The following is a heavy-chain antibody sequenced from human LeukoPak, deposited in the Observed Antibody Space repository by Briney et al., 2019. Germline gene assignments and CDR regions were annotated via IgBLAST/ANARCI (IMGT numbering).Heavy chain of an antibody. D-gene: IGHD2-15*01. CDR2: IKSKTDGGTT. V-gene: IGHV3-15*01. CDR3: ARDQGKVLTSP. J-gene: IGHJ5*02. CDR1: GFTFSNAW. Sequence: GGSLRLSCAASGFTFSNAWMSWVRQAPGKGLEWVGRIKSKTDGGTTDYAAPVKGRFTISRDDSKNTLYLQMNSLRAEDTAVYYCARDQGKVLTSPWGQGTLVTVSS.